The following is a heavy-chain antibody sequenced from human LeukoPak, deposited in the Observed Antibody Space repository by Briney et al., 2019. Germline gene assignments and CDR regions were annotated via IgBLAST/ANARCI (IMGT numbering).Heavy chain of an antibody. CDR3: ARHDYGDYSWDY. Sequence: SETLSLTCAVSGGSISSGGYSWSWIRQPPGKGLEWIGYIYHSGSTYYNPSLKSRVTISVDRSKNQFSLKLSSVTAADTAVYYCARHDYGDYSWDYWGQGTLVTVSS. J-gene: IGHJ4*02. V-gene: IGHV4-30-2*01. CDR2: IYHSGST. D-gene: IGHD4-17*01. CDR1: GGSISSGGYS.